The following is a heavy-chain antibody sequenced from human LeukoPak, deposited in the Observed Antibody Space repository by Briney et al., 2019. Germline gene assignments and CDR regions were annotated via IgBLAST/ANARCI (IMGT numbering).Heavy chain of an antibody. V-gene: IGHV3-30*18. CDR2: ISYDGSNK. D-gene: IGHD2-15*01. Sequence: GGSLRLSCAASGFTFSSHGMHWVRQAPGKGLEWVAVISYDGSNKYYADSVKGRFTISRDNSKNTLYLQMNSLRAEDTAVYYCAKDRIGYCSGGSCYSGVPPAYYYYGMDVWGQGTTVTVSS. CDR1: GFTFSSHG. CDR3: AKDRIGYCSGGSCYSGVPPAYYYYGMDV. J-gene: IGHJ6*02.